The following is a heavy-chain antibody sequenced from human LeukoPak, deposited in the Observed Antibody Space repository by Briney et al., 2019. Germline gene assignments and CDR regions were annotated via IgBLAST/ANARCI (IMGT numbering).Heavy chain of an antibody. CDR1: GGSISSGGYY. CDR2: IYYSGST. J-gene: IGHJ5*02. D-gene: IGHD3-3*01. V-gene: IGHV4-31*03. CDR3: ARVFGIYDFWSGYPLNWFDP. Sequence: NPSETLSLTCTVSGGSISSGGYYWRWIRQHPGKGLEWIGYIYYSGSTYYNPSLKSRVTISVDTSKNQFSLKLSSVTAADTAVYYCARVFGIYDFWSGYPLNWFDPWGQGTLVTVSS.